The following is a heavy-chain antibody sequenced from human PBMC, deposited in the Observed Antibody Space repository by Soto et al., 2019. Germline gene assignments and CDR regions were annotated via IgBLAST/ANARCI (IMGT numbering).Heavy chain of an antibody. CDR2: ISGSGTTT. CDR3: AKDVDVVMVTYFDY. CDR1: GFTFSNYA. Sequence: PGGSLRLSCAASGFTFSNYAMSWVRQAPGKGLEWVSTISGSGTTTYYADSVKGRFTISRDNSKNTLYLQMNSLRAEDTAVYYCAKDVDVVMVTYFDYWGQGTLVTVSS. V-gene: IGHV3-23*01. D-gene: IGHD5-18*01. J-gene: IGHJ4*02.